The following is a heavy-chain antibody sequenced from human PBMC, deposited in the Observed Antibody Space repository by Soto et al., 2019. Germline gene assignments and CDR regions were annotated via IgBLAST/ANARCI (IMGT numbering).Heavy chain of an antibody. CDR1: GYTFSDYY. CDR3: ASHYDMWSGYLSPVDY. CDR2: IDTSGTKI. V-gene: IGHV3-11*01. Sequence: QVQLVESWGDLVKPGGSLRLSCAASGYTFSDYYMSWIRQAPGKGLEWISYIDTSGTKIYYADSVKGRFTITRDNAKNSLYLEMNSLRDDDTAVYYCASHYDMWSGYLSPVDYWVQGTLVTVSS. J-gene: IGHJ4*02. D-gene: IGHD3-3*01.